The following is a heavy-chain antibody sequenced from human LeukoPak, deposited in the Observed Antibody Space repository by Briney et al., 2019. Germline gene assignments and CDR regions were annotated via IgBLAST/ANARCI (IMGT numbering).Heavy chain of an antibody. CDR2: IYAGGTT. CDR1: GDSISSYY. D-gene: IGHD2-21*02. Sequence: SETLSLTCTVSGDSISSYYWSWIRQPAGKGLEWIGRIYAGGTTNYNPSLKSRVTMSVDTSKNEFSLNLISVTAADTAVFYCARQGMGDHRVFDYWGQGTLVTVSS. CDR3: ARQGMGDHRVFDY. J-gene: IGHJ4*02. V-gene: IGHV4-4*07.